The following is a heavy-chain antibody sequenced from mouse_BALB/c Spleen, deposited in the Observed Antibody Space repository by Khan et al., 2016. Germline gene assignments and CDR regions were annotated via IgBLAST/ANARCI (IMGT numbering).Heavy chain of an antibody. Sequence: EVELVESGGDLVKPGGSLKLSCAASGFTFSNYGMSWVRQTPDKRLEWVATISSGGSYTYYPDSVKGRFTISRDNAKNTLYLQMSSLKSEDTAMFYFARGVYYGSSYKYAMDYWGQGTSVTVSS. D-gene: IGHD1-1*01. J-gene: IGHJ4*01. CDR2: ISSGGSYT. CDR1: GFTFSNYG. CDR3: ARGVYYGSSYKYAMDY. V-gene: IGHV5-6*01.